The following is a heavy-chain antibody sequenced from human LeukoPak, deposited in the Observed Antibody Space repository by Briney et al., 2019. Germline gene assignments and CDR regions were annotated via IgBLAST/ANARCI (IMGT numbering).Heavy chain of an antibody. CDR3: AKRGVVIRVILVGFHKEAYYFDS. V-gene: IGHV3-30*04. CDR1: GFTFSSYA. Sequence: PRGSLRLSCTASGFTFSSYAIHWARQDPGKWMGWVAAISYDGTNTYYADSVEGRFTISRDNSKNTLYLQMNSLRVEDTAVYFCAKRGVVIRVILVGFHKEAYYFDSWGQGALVTVSS. CDR2: ISYDGTNT. D-gene: IGHD3-22*01. J-gene: IGHJ4*02.